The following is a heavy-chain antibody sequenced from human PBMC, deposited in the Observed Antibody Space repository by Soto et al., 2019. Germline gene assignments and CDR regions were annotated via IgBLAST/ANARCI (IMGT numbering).Heavy chain of an antibody. Sequence: QVQLVQSGAEVKKPGSSVKVSCKASGGTFSSYAISWVRQAPGQGLEWMGGIIPIFGTANYAQKFQGSVKITAYASTSTAYMELSSLRSEDTAVYYCARAISSGDWPGAGYDYWGQGTLVTVSS. V-gene: IGHV1-69*01. CDR3: ARAISSGDWPGAGYDY. D-gene: IGHD6-19*01. J-gene: IGHJ4*02. CDR1: GGTFSSYA. CDR2: IIPIFGTA.